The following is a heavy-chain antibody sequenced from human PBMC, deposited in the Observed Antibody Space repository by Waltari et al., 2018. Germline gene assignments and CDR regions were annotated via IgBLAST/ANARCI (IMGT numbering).Heavy chain of an antibody. CDR3: ATDWSY. D-gene: IGHD3-3*01. V-gene: IGHV1-18*01. Sequence: QVQLVQSGTEVKKPGASVKVTCKASGYTFTDYGISWVRQAPGQGLAWMGWVRPQYGNTKYLQKSQSRVTITAYTSTDTAYMGRGSLRAADTAVYYCATDWSYWGQGTLVTVSS. CDR2: VRPQYGNT. CDR1: GYTFTDYG. J-gene: IGHJ4*02.